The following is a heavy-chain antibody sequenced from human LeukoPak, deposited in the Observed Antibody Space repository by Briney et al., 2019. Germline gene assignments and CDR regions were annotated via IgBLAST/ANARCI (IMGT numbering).Heavy chain of an antibody. CDR1: GYSISSGYY. CDR3: TREYYGSGSYDDYFDY. V-gene: IGHV4-38-2*02. J-gene: IGHJ4*02. CDR2: IYHSGST. D-gene: IGHD3-10*01. Sequence: PSETLSLTCTVSGYSISSGYYWGWIRQPPGKGLEWIGSIYHSGSTYYNPSLKSRVTISVDTSKNQFSLKLSSVTAADTAVYYCTREYYGSGSYDDYFDYWGQGTLVTVSS.